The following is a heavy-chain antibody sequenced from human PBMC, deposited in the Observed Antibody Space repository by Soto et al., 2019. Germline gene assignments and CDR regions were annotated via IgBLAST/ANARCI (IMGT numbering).Heavy chain of an antibody. CDR1: IDSMRVSSYY. CDR3: ARRTKAFGDQIDH. V-gene: IGHV4-39*01. D-gene: IGHD2-21*02. CDR2: IYYTGRT. Sequence: QLQLQESGPGLVKSSETLSLTCNVSIDSMRVSSYYWGWIRQPPGKGPEWIGNIYYTGRTYYNPSLKSRVTMSIDTSKKQFSLKLRSVTAADTGVYSCARRTKAFGDQIDHWGQGTVVTVSS. J-gene: IGHJ4*02.